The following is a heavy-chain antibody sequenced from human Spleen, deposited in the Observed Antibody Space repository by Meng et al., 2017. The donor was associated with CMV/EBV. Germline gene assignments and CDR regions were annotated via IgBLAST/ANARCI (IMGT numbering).Heavy chain of an antibody. CDR3: ARGGMQLWFPY. V-gene: IGHV4-34*01. D-gene: IGHD5-18*01. CDR1: GGSFSGYY. Sequence: SQTLSLTCAVYGGSFSGYYWSWIRQPPGKGLEWIGEINHSGSTNYNPSLKSRVTISVDTSKNQFSLKLSSVTAADTAVYYCARGGMQLWFPYWGQGTLVTVSS. CDR2: INHSGST. J-gene: IGHJ4*02.